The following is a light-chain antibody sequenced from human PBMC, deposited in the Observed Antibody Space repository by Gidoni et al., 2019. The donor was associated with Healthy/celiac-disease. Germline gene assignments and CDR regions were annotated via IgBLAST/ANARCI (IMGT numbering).Light chain of an antibody. CDR3: QRSCHWPFT. V-gene: IGKV3-11*01. CDR2: DAS. Sequence: EIVLTQSPATLSLSPGERATLSCRASQSVSSYLAWYQQKPGQALRLLIYDASNRATRLPARCSGSGTGTAFTITIRGLEHEAVAFYHCQRSCHWPFTFGPGTKVEIK. J-gene: IGKJ3*01. CDR1: QSVSSY.